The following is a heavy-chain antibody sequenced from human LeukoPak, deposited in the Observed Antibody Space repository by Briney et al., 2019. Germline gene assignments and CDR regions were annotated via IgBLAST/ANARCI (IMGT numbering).Heavy chain of an antibody. D-gene: IGHD3-22*01. Sequence: GGSLRLSCAASGFTFGSYSMNWVRQAPGKGLEWVSSISSSSSYIYYADSVKGRFTISRDNAKNSLYLQMNSLRAEDTAVYYCARVTGYENYYDSSGYYYYFDYWGQGTLVTVSS. V-gene: IGHV3-21*01. J-gene: IGHJ4*02. CDR2: ISSSSSYI. CDR3: ARVTGYENYYDSSGYYYYFDY. CDR1: GFTFGSYS.